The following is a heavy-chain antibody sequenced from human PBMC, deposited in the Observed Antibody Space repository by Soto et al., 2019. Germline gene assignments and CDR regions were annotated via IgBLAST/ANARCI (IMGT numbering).Heavy chain of an antibody. V-gene: IGHV1-18*01. CDR1: GYTFTIYG. CDR3: AWGRDGYNSALPFDP. D-gene: IGHD5-12*01. J-gene: IGHJ5*02. CDR2: IRAYNVNT. Sequence: TSVKVSCKASGYTFTIYGISWVRQAPGQGLEWMGWIRAYNVNTNYAQKVQGRVTMTTETSTSTAYMELRSLRSDDTAVYYCAWGRDGYNSALPFDPWGQGTLVTVSS.